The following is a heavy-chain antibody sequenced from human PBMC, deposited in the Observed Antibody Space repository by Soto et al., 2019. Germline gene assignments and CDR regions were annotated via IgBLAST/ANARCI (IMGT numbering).Heavy chain of an antibody. V-gene: IGHV3-74*01. J-gene: IGHJ4*02. D-gene: IGHD3-10*01. CDR3: TREPFGARDY. CDR2: IDPYDTGI. CDR1: GLTFSGDW. Sequence: EVQLVESGGGLVQPGGSLRLSCRDSGLTFSGDWMHWVRQAPGKGLDWVSRIDPYDTGISYADSVKGRFTISRDNAKSTLYLQMNSLRPEDTAVYYCTREPFGARDYGGQGTLVTVSS.